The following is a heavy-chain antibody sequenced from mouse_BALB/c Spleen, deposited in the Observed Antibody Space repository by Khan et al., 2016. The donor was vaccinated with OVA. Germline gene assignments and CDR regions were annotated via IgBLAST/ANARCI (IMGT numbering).Heavy chain of an antibody. CDR1: GYTFTNYD. V-gene: IGHV1S56*01. CDR3: ASADDGYYAPFAY. CDR2: IYPGDGRT. J-gene: IGHJ3*01. Sequence: VQLQESGPELVKPGALVKISCKASGYTFTNYDINWVKQRPGQGLEWIGWIYPGDGRTKYNEKFKGKSTLTADKSSSTVYMQLSSLTSENSAVYFCASADDGYYAPFAYWGQGTLVTVSA. D-gene: IGHD2-3*01.